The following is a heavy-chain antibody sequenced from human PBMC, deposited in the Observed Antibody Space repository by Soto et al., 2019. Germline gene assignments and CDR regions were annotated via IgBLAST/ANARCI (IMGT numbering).Heavy chain of an antibody. CDR1: GYIFSNYS. J-gene: IGHJ6*02. Sequence: ASVKVSCKASGYIFSNYSIRWVRQAPGQGLEWMGGIIPMVGTTSYAQNFQGRVTITTDKSTSTAYMELSSLRSEDTGVYYCARGSRTCFCGIDVWGQGTMVTVSS. CDR2: IIPMVGTT. V-gene: IGHV1-69*05. D-gene: IGHD6-13*01. CDR3: ARGSRTCFCGIDV.